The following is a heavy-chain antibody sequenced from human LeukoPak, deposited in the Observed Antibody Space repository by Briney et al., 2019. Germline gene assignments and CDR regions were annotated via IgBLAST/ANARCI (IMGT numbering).Heavy chain of an antibody. CDR1: GYLFGSFG. V-gene: IGHV1-18*01. CDR2: ISAYNGNT. CDR3: ARGGYPGGLDY. J-gene: IGHJ4*02. D-gene: IGHD5-12*01. Sequence: ASVKVSCKTSGYLFGSFGISWVRQAPGQGLEWMGWISAYNGNTNYAQKLQGRVTMTTDTSTSTAYMELRSLRSDDTAVYYCARGGYPGGLDYWGQGTLVTVSS.